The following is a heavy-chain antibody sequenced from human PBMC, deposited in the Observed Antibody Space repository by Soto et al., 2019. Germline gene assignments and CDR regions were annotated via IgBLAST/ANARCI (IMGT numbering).Heavy chain of an antibody. V-gene: IGHV3-30*18. CDR2: ISYDGSNK. CDR3: AKDRHPRHYDLHGFDY. D-gene: IGHD3-3*01. J-gene: IGHJ4*02. CDR1: GFTFSSYG. Sequence: PGGSLRLSCAASGFTFSSYGMHWVRQAPGKGLEWVAVISYDGSNKYYADSVKGRFTISRDNSKNTLYLQMNSLRAEDTAVYYCAKDRHPRHYDLHGFDYWGQGTLVTVSS.